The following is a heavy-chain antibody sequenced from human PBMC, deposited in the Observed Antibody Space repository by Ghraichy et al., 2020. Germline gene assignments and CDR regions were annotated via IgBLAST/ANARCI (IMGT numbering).Heavy chain of an antibody. CDR2: IWFDGSNK. J-gene: IGHJ6*02. CDR3: AREVSLGYGMDV. D-gene: IGHD1-14*01. Sequence: GESLNISCAASGFTFSSYGMHWVRQAPGKGLEWVAVIWFDGSNKYYADFVKGRFTISRDNSKNTLYLQMNSLRAEDTAVYYCAREVSLGYGMDVWGQGTTVTVSS. V-gene: IGHV3-33*01. CDR1: GFTFSSYG.